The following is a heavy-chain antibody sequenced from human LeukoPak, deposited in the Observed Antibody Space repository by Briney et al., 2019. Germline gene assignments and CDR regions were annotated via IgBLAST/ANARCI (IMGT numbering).Heavy chain of an antibody. CDR2: ISSSSSYI. J-gene: IGHJ6*02. Sequence: GGSLRLSCAASGFTFSSYSMNWVRQAPGKGLEWVSSISSSSSYIYYADSVKGRFTISRDNAKNSLYLQMNSLRAEDTAVYYCARVGGHYYYYGMDAWGQGTTVTVSS. V-gene: IGHV3-21*01. D-gene: IGHD2-15*01. CDR3: ARVGGHYYYYGMDA. CDR1: GFTFSSYS.